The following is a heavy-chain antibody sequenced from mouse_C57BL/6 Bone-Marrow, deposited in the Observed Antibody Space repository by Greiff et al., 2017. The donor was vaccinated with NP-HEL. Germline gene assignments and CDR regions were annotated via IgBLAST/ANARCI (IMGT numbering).Heavy chain of an antibody. V-gene: IGHV1-81*01. Sequence: VQLQQSGAELARPGASVKLSCKASGYTFTSYGISWVKQRTGQGLEWIGEIYPRSGNTYYNEKFKGKATLTADKSSSTAYMELRSLTSEDSAVYFCARRGQRRLRNFDVWGTGTTVTVSS. D-gene: IGHD3-2*02. CDR3: ARRGQRRLRNFDV. CDR1: GYTFTSYG. J-gene: IGHJ1*03. CDR2: IYPRSGNT.